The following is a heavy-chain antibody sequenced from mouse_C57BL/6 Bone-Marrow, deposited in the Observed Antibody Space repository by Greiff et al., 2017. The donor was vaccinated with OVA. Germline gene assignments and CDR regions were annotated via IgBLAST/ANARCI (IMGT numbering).Heavy chain of an antibody. J-gene: IGHJ1*03. CDR2: INPNNGGT. CDR3: AREITTVVATDWYSDV. CDR1: GYTFTDYY. Sequence: VQLQQSGPELVKPGASVKISCKASGYTFTDYYMNWVKQSHGKSLEWIGDINPNNGGTSYNQKFKGKATLTVDKSSSTAYMERRSLTSEDSAVYYCAREITTVVATDWYSDVWGTGTTVTVSS. D-gene: IGHD1-1*01. V-gene: IGHV1-26*01.